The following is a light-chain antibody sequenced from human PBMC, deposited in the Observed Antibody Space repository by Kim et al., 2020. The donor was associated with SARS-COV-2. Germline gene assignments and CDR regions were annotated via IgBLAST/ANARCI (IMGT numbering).Light chain of an antibody. Sequence: GPRVTISCSGGISNIPGTTVYWYYQLPQKAPKLLIYRNNQRPSGVPDRVSASKSGTSASLAISGLRSEDEADYYCAAWDASLRTMLFGGGTQLTVL. CDR2: RNN. CDR1: ISNIPGTT. V-gene: IGLV1-47*01. J-gene: IGLJ2*01. CDR3: AAWDASLRTML.